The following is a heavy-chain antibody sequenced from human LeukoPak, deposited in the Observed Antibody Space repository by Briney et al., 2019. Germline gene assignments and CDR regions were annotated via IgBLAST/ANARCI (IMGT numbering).Heavy chain of an antibody. CDR2: ISSISSSYI. CDR3: ARVLVGATYAFDI. Sequence: GGSLRLSCAASGFTFNNYNMNWVRQAPGKGLEWVSSISSISSSYIYYADSVKGRFTISRDNAKNSLYLQMNSLRAEDTAVYYCARVLVGATYAFDIWGQGTMVTVSS. V-gene: IGHV3-21*01. J-gene: IGHJ3*02. CDR1: GFTFNNYN. D-gene: IGHD1-26*01.